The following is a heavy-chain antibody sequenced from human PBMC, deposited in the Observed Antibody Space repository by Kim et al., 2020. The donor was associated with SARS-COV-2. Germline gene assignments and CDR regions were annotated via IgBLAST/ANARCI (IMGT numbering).Heavy chain of an antibody. Sequence: GGSLRLSCAASGFTFSSYWMSWVRQAPGKGLEWVANIKQDGSEKYYVDSVKGRFTISRDNAKNSLYLQMNSLRAEDTAVYYCARDFSSSWYSEDYYGMDVWGQGTTVTVSS. J-gene: IGHJ6*02. CDR1: GFTFSSYW. V-gene: IGHV3-7*01. D-gene: IGHD6-13*01. CDR3: ARDFSSSWYSEDYYGMDV. CDR2: IKQDGSEK.